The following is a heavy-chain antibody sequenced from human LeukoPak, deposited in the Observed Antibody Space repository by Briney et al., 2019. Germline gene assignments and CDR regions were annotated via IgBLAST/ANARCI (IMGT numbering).Heavy chain of an antibody. D-gene: IGHD2-15*01. CDR2: ISYDGGNK. CDR1: GFTFSSYG. Sequence: GGSLRLSCAASGFTFSSYGMHWVRQAPGKGLEWVAVISYDGGNKYYADSVKGRFTISRDNSKNTLYLQMNSLRAEDTAVYYCAKDLTVVVVAATSGLWFDPWGQGTLVTVSS. V-gene: IGHV3-30*18. CDR3: AKDLTVVVVAATSGLWFDP. J-gene: IGHJ5*02.